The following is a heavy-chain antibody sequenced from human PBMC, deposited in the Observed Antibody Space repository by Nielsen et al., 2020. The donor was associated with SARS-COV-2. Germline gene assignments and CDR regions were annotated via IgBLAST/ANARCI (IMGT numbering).Heavy chain of an antibody. D-gene: IGHD6-13*01. CDR2: IYYSGST. Sequence: WIRQPPGKGLEWIGYIYYSGSTYYNPSLKSRVTISVDTSKNQFSLKLSSLTAADTAVHYCARGLLCLGGSSSCPRKDNWFDPWGQGTLVTVSS. J-gene: IGHJ5*02. V-gene: IGHV4-59*01. CDR3: ARGLLCLGGSSSCPRKDNWFDP.